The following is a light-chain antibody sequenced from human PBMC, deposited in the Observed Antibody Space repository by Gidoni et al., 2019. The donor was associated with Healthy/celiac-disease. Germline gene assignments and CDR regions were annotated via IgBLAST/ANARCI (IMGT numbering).Light chain of an antibody. Sequence: DIQMTQSPSTLSASVGDRVTITCRASQRISSWLAWYQQKPGKAPKLLIYKASSLESGVPSRFSGSGSGTEFTLTISSLQPDDFATYYCQQYNSYPFTFGPGTKVEIK. V-gene: IGKV1-5*03. CDR3: QQYNSYPFT. J-gene: IGKJ3*01. CDR1: QRISSW. CDR2: KAS.